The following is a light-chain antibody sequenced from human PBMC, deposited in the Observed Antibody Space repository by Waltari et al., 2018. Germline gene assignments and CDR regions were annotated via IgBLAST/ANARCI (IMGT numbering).Light chain of an antibody. CDR1: QGISSY. CDR3: QHLNNYPLS. CDR2: AAS. Sequence: DFQLTQSPSFLSASVGDIVTITCRASQGISSYLAWYQQKPGRAPKPLIYAASTLQSGVPSRFSGSGSGTEFTLAISSLQTEDFATYYCQHLNNYPLSFGGGTKVEIK. V-gene: IGKV1-9*01. J-gene: IGKJ4*01.